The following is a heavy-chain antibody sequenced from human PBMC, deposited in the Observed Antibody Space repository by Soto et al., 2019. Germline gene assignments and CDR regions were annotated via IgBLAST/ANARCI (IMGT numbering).Heavy chain of an antibody. CDR2: IYPGDSDT. J-gene: IGHJ6*02. Sequence: PGESLKISCKGSGYRFTSYWIGWVRQMPGKGLEWMGIIYPGDSDTRYSPSFQGQVTISADKSISTAYLQWSSLKASDTAMYYCARRPGRFLEWSPYYYYGMDVWGQGTTVTVSS. D-gene: IGHD3-3*01. CDR1: GYRFTSYW. CDR3: ARRPGRFLEWSPYYYYGMDV. V-gene: IGHV5-51*01.